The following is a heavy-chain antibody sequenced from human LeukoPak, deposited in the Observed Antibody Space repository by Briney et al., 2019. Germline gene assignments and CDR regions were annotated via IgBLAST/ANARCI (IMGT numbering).Heavy chain of an antibody. CDR3: TRWTYGYGDY. CDR1: GFTFGDYA. CDR2: IRSKAYGGTT. J-gene: IGHJ4*02. D-gene: IGHD5-18*01. Sequence: GGSLRLSCTVSGFTFGDYALNWVRQAPAKGREWVGFIRSKAYGGTTEYAASVKGRFTISRDDSKSIAYLQMNSLKTEDTAVYYCTRWTYGYGDYWGQGSLVTVSS. V-gene: IGHV3-49*04.